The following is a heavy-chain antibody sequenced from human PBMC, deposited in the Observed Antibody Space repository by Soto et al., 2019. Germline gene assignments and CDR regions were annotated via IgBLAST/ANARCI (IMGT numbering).Heavy chain of an antibody. J-gene: IGHJ4*02. CDR1: GGPINSYW. Sequence: PSETLSLTCSVSGGPINSYWWSWIRQPAGKGLEWIGRVYSSGTTDYNPSLNSRATLSVETSKNQLSLKLSSVTAADTAVYYCARDIGSYAYGEGYWGQGIQVTVSS. D-gene: IGHD3-10*01. V-gene: IGHV4-4*07. CDR3: ARDIGSYAYGEGY. CDR2: VYSSGTT.